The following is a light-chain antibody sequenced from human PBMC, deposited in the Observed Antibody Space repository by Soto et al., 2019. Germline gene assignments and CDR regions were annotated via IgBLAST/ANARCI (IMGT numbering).Light chain of an antibody. V-gene: IGLV2-14*01. CDR1: SSDVGGYKY. CDR3: SSYTSTSTL. Sequence: QSALTQPASVSGSPGQSITISCTGTSSDVGGYKYVSWYQLHPGTAPKLVIYDVTNRPSGVSNRFSGSKSGNTASLTISGLQAEDEDDYFCSSYTSTSTLFGTGTKLTVL. CDR2: DVT. J-gene: IGLJ1*01.